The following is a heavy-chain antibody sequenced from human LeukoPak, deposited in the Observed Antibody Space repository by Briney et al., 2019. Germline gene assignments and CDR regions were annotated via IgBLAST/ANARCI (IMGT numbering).Heavy chain of an antibody. CDR2: IIPIFGTA. CDR3: GLSGSLGFDY. CDR1: GYTFTSYA. V-gene: IGHV1-69*13. Sequence: SVKVSCKASGYTFTSYAMNWVRQAPGQGLEWMGGIIPIFGTANYAQKFQGRVTITADESTSTAYMELSSLRSEDTAVYYCGLSGSLGFDYWGQGTLVTVSS. D-gene: IGHD1-26*01. J-gene: IGHJ4*02.